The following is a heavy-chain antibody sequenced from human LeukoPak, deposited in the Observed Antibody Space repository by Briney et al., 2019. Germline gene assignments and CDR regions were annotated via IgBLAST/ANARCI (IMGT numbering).Heavy chain of an antibody. CDR2: ISAYNGNT. D-gene: IGHD2-15*01. J-gene: IGHJ5*02. CDR1: GYTFTSYG. Sequence: ASVKVSCKASGYTFTSYGISWVRQAPGQGLEWMGWISAYNGNTNYAQKLQGRVTMTTDTSTSTAYMELRSLRSDDTAVYYCARGLWRYCSGGSCYNWSDPWGQGTLVTVSS. CDR3: ARGLWRYCSGGSCYNWSDP. V-gene: IGHV1-18*01.